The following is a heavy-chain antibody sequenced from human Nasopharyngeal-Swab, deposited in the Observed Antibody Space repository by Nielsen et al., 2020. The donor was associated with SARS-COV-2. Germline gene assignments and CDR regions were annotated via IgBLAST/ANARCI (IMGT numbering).Heavy chain of an antibody. CDR3: ATWMTAHFDY. V-gene: IGHV3-23*01. J-gene: IGHJ4*02. CDR1: GYTFSNYA. D-gene: IGHD5-18*01. Sequence: GGSLRLSCTGSGYTFSNYAISWVCQAPGQGLEWVSTVDYDGVRTHYADSVEGRFIISRDNSKNTVYLQIKSLGVEDAAVYYCATWMTAHFDYWGQGTLVT. CDR2: VDYDGVRT.